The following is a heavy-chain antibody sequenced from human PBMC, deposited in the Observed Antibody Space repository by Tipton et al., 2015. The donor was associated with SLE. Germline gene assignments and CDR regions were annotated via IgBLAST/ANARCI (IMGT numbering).Heavy chain of an antibody. CDR1: GGSITRGGCY. J-gene: IGHJ4*02. CDR2: IYYSGSS. V-gene: IGHV4-31*03. CDR3: ARGGVGGYDYFDF. D-gene: IGHD5-12*01. Sequence: TLSLTCTVSGGSITRGGCYWSWIRQLPGKGLEWIGYIYYSGSSYSNPSLKSRLTISVDTSNSQFSLKLSSVTAADTAVYFCARGGVGGYDYFDFWGQGTLVTVSS.